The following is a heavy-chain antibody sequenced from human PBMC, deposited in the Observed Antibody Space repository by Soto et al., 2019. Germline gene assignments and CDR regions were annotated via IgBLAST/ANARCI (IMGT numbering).Heavy chain of an antibody. CDR2: INHSGST. D-gene: IGHD3-3*01. J-gene: IGHJ6*03. CDR1: GGSFSGYY. Sequence: QVQLQQWGAGLLKPSETLSLTCAVYGGSFSGYYWSWIRQPPGKGLEWIGEINHSGSTNYNPSLNSRFTISVDTSKNQFSLKLSSVTAADTAVYYCARAKRTPRTISYYYYMDVWGKGTTVTVSS. CDR3: ARAKRTPRTISYYYYMDV. V-gene: IGHV4-34*01.